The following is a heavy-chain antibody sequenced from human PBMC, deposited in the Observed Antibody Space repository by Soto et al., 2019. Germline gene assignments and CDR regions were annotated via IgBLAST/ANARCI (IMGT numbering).Heavy chain of an antibody. CDR2: IYYSGST. CDR1: GGSISSYY. CDR3: ARAGMVRGVIAYCYYYGMDV. V-gene: IGHV4-59*01. Sequence: PSESLSLTCTVSGGSISSYYWSWIRQPPGKGLEWIGYIYYSGSTNYNPSLKSRVTISVVTSKNQFSLKLSSVTAADTAVYYCARAGMVRGVIAYCYYYGMDVWGQGTTVTVSS. J-gene: IGHJ6*02. D-gene: IGHD3-10*01.